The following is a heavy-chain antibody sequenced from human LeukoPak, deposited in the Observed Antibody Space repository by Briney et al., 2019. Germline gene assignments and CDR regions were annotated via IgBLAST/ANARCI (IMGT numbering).Heavy chain of an antibody. Sequence: EASVKVSCKASGYTFASYAMHWVRQAPGQRLEWMGWINAGNGNTKYSQKFQGRVTITRDTSASTAYMELSSLRSEDTAVYYCARGKSGTRGSIAAPYGMDVWGQGTTVIVSS. J-gene: IGHJ6*02. D-gene: IGHD6-6*01. CDR3: ARGKSGTRGSIAAPYGMDV. CDR1: GYTFASYA. V-gene: IGHV1-3*01. CDR2: INAGNGNT.